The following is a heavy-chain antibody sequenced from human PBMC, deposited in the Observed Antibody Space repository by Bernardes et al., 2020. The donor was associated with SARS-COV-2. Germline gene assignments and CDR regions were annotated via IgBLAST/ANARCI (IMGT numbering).Heavy chain of an antibody. D-gene: IGHD3-22*01. J-gene: IGHJ6*02. CDR3: ARDHSNSHKHAMDV. CDR2: FDPEDGET. V-gene: IGHV1-24*01. CDR1: GYTLTELS. Sequence: ASVKVSCKVSGYTLTELSMHWVRQAPGKGLEWMGGFDPEDGETIYAQKFQGRVTMTEDTSTDTAYMELSSLRSEDTAVYYCARDHSNSHKHAMDVWGQGTTVTVSS.